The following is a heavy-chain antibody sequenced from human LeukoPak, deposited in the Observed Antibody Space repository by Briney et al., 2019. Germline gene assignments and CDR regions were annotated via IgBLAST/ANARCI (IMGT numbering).Heavy chain of an antibody. Sequence: SVKVSCKASGGTFSSYAISWVRQAPGQGLEWMGGIIPIFGTANYAQKFQGRVTITADKSTSTAYMELSSLRSEDTAVYYCASRGYSYGWSYYYYYMDVWGQGTMVTVSS. CDR1: GGTFSSYA. V-gene: IGHV1-69*06. CDR3: ASRGYSYGWSYYYYYMDV. CDR2: IIPIFGTA. J-gene: IGHJ6*03. D-gene: IGHD5-18*01.